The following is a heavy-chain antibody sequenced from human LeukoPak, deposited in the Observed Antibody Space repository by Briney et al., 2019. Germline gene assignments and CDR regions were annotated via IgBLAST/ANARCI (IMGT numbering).Heavy chain of an antibody. CDR1: GGSISSSSYY. Sequence: ASETLSLTCTVSGGSISSSSYYWGWIRQPPGKGLEWIGSIYYSGSTYYNPSLKSRVTISVDTSKNQFSLKLSSVTAADTAVYYCARVVVARYDFWSGYSPSYYFDYWGQGTLVTVSS. D-gene: IGHD3-3*01. V-gene: IGHV4-39*07. J-gene: IGHJ4*02. CDR2: IYYSGST. CDR3: ARVVVARYDFWSGYSPSYYFDY.